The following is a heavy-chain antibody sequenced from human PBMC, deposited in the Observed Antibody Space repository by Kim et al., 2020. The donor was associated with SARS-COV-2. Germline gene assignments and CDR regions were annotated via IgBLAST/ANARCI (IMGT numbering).Heavy chain of an antibody. CDR3: AKGRLGTYYYGSGSSEPLDY. Sequence: RFTISRDNSKNTLYLQVNSLRAADTAVYYCAKGRLGTYYYGSGSSEPLDYWGQGTLVTVSS. D-gene: IGHD3-10*01. V-gene: IGHV3-30*02. J-gene: IGHJ4*02.